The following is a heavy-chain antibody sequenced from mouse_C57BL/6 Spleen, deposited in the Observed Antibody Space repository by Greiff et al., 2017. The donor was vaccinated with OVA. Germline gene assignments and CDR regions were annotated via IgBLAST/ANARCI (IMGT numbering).Heavy chain of an antibody. CDR2: IYPGSGNT. Sequence: QVHVKQSGPELVKPGASVKISCKASGYSFTSYYIHWVKQRPGQGLEWIGWIYPGSGNTKYNEKFKGKATLTADTSSSTAYMQLSSLTSEDSAVYYCARSAGNYFDYGGQGTTLTVSS. V-gene: IGHV1-66*01. CDR1: GYSFTSYY. J-gene: IGHJ2*01. CDR3: ARSAGNYFDY.